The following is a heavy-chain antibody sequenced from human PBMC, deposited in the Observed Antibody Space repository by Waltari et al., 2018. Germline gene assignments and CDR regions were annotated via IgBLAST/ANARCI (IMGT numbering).Heavy chain of an antibody. CDR2: IYYSGST. Sequence: QVQPHESGPCLVKPSETLSLLCTVSGGSISSSSYSWGSIRQPPGKGLEWIGSIYYSGSTYYNPSLKSRVTISVDTSKNQFSLKLSSVTAADTAVYYCARHDDGEENFAYWGQGTLVTVSS. V-gene: IGHV4-39*01. D-gene: IGHD1-1*01. CDR1: GGSISSSSYS. J-gene: IGHJ4*02. CDR3: ARHDDGEENFAY.